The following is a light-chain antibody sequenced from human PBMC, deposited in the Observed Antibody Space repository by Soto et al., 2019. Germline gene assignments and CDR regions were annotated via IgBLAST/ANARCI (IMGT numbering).Light chain of an antibody. J-gene: IGKJ5*01. CDR3: QQFDTLPLT. Sequence: DSQMTQSPSTLSASVGDRVTITCRASQSISSWLAWYQQKPGKAPKLLIYKASSLESGVPSRFSGSGSGTEFTLTISSLQPDDFATYYCQQFDTLPLTFGQGTRLEIK. V-gene: IGKV1-5*03. CDR1: QSISSW. CDR2: KAS.